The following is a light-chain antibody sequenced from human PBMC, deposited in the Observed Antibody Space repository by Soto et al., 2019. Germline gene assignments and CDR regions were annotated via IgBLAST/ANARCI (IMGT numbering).Light chain of an antibody. Sequence: QSVLTQPRPVSGSPGHSVTISCTGTSSDVGGSKYVSWYKKNPGKEHKLMIYDVSKRPSGVPDSFYGSKSGNTASMTISGIKAEDEADYYCCSYAGSFYVFGTGTKVTVL. J-gene: IGLJ1*01. V-gene: IGLV2-11*01. CDR2: DVS. CDR3: CSYAGSFYV. CDR1: SSDVGGSKY.